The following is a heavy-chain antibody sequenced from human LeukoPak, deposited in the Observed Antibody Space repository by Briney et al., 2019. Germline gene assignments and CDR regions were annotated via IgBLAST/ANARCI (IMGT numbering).Heavy chain of an antibody. J-gene: IGHJ3*02. D-gene: IGHD3-22*01. CDR1: GGSISSYY. CDR3: ARHFTYYYDSSGYPRDAFDI. Sequence: PSETLSLTCTVSGGSISSYYWSWIRQPPGKGLEWIGYIYYSGSTNYNPSLKSRVTMSVDMSKNQFSLKLSSVTAADTALYYCARHFTYYYDSSGYPRDAFDIWGQGTMVTVSS. V-gene: IGHV4-59*08. CDR2: IYYSGST.